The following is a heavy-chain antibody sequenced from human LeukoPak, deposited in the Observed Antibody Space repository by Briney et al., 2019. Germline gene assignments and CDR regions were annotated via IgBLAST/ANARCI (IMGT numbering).Heavy chain of an antibody. CDR2: MNPNSGNT. V-gene: IGHV1-8*01. J-gene: IGHJ4*02. CDR1: GYSFSICD. CDR3: ARSRCSDSTSCYYFFFFDS. D-gene: IGHD2-2*01. Sequence: ASVKVSCKASGYSFSICDINWVRQAAGQGLEWMGWMNPNSGNTGYAQKFQGRVTMTRDTSISTAYMELSSLRSEDTAVYYCARSRCSDSTSCYYFFFFDSWGQGSLVTVSS.